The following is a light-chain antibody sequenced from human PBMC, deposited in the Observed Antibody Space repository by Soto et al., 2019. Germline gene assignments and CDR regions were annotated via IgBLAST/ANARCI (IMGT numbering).Light chain of an antibody. CDR2: DAS. Sequence: EIVLTQSPATLSLSPGERATLSCRASQSVSSYLAWYQQKPGQAPRLLIYDASNRATGIPARFSGSGSGTDFTLPISSLEPEDFAVYYCQQRNNWPRGTFGQGTKVEIK. V-gene: IGKV3-11*01. CDR1: QSVSSY. CDR3: QQRNNWPRGT. J-gene: IGKJ1*01.